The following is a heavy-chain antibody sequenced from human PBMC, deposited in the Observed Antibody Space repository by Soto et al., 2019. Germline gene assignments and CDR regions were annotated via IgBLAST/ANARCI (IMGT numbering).Heavy chain of an antibody. CDR3: ARVERSNTSMDH. J-gene: IGHJ4*02. D-gene: IGHD6-13*01. CDR1: GYTFISYD. Sequence: QVQLVQSGAEVRKPGASVKVSCKASGYTFISYDINWVRQAAGQGLEWMGWMNPDSGDTGYAQKFQGRVTMTRHTSINTAYMELSSLRSDDAAVYYCARVERSNTSMDHWGQGALVTVSS. CDR2: MNPDSGDT. V-gene: IGHV1-8*01.